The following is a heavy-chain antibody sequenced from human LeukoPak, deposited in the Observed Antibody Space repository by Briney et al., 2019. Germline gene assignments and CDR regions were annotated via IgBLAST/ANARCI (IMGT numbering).Heavy chain of an antibody. CDR1: GFTFSSCA. D-gene: IGHD5-18*01. Sequence: GGSLRLSCAASGFTFSSCAMSWVRQAPGKGLEWVSAISGSGGSTYYADSVKGRFTISRDNSKNTLYLQMNSLRAEDTAVYYCARGYSYGYYVYWGQGTLVTVSS. CDR2: ISGSGGST. CDR3: ARGYSYGYYVY. V-gene: IGHV3-23*01. J-gene: IGHJ4*02.